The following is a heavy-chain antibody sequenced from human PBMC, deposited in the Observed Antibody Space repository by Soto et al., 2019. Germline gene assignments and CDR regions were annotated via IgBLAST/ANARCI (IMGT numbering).Heavy chain of an antibody. CDR1: GGSISEKY. Sequence: SETLSLTCIVSGGSISEKYWNWVRQPPGRGLEWIGLIFANGHTDYNPSLKSRVTMSVDASKNQFSLRLTSMTAADTAVYYCVASLAASGLNWLDPWGRGTLVTVSS. V-gene: IGHV4-4*07. CDR3: VASLAASGLNWLDP. D-gene: IGHD6-13*01. CDR2: IFANGHT. J-gene: IGHJ5*02.